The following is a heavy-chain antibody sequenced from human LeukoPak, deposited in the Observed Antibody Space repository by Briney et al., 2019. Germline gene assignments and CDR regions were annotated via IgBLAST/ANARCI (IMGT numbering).Heavy chain of an antibody. CDR3: AKGPDGYYYDSSGYYPFLPPPFDY. Sequence: PGGSLRLSCAASGFTFSGFAMSWVRQAPGKGLEWVSAISGRGDATDYADSVKGRFTISRDNSKNTLYLQMNSLRAEDTAVYYCAKGPDGYYYDSSGYYPFLPPPFDYWGQGTLVTVSS. J-gene: IGHJ4*02. D-gene: IGHD3-22*01. CDR2: ISGRGDAT. CDR1: GFTFSGFA. V-gene: IGHV3-23*01.